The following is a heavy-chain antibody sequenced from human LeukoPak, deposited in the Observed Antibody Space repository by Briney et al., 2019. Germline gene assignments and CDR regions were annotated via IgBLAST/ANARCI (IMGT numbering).Heavy chain of an antibody. CDR3: ARVRSFMVKDAFDI. V-gene: IGHV3-30*03. Sequence: LRLSCAASGFTFSSYGMHWVRQAPGKGLEWVAVISYDGSNKYYADSVKGRFTISRDNSKNTLYLQMNSLRAEDTAVYYCARVRSFMVKDAFDIWGQGTMVTVSS. CDR2: ISYDGSNK. D-gene: IGHD4-23*01. J-gene: IGHJ3*02. CDR1: GFTFSSYG.